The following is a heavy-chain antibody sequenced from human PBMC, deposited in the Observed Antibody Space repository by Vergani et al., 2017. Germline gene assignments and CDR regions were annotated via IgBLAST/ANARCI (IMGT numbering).Heavy chain of an antibody. Sequence: QVQLVQSGAEVKKPGASVKVSCKASGYTFTSYAMHWVRQAPGQRLEWMGWINAGNGNTKYSQKFQGRVTITRDTSASTAYMELSSLRSEDTAVYYCARDMGPLEYPGAVDYWGQGTLVTVSS. CDR3: ARDMGPLEYPGAVDY. D-gene: IGHD1-1*01. V-gene: IGHV1-3*01. CDR2: INAGNGNT. CDR1: GYTFTSYA. J-gene: IGHJ4*02.